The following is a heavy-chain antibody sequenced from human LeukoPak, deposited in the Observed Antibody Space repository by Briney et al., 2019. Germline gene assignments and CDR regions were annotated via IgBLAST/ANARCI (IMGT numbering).Heavy chain of an antibody. J-gene: IGHJ4*02. D-gene: IGHD6-19*01. V-gene: IGHV7-4-1*02. CDR2: INTNTGDP. CDR3: ASSGHRDSSGWYGY. CDR1: GYTFTSYA. Sequence: ASVKVSCKASGYTFTSYAMNWVRQAPGQGLEWMGWINTNTGDPTYAQGFTGRFVFSLDTSVSTAYLQISSLKAEDTAVYYCASSGHRDSSGWYGYWGQGTLVTVSS.